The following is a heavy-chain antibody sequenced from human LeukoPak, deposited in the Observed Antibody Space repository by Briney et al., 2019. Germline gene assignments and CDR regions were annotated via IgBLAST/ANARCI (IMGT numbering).Heavy chain of an antibody. CDR2: ISSSSSTI. CDR3: VGAQGANMYGYAF. J-gene: IGHJ4*02. D-gene: IGHD5-18*01. Sequence: GGSLRLSCAASGFTFSTYAMNWVRQAPGKGLEWVSYISSSSSTIYYADSVKGRFTISRDNAKNSLYLQVNSLRAEDTAVYFCVGAQGANMYGYAFWGQGTLVTVSS. CDR1: GFTFSTYA. V-gene: IGHV3-48*01.